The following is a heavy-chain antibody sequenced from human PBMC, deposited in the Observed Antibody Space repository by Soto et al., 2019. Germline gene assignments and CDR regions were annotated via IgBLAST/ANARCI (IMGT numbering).Heavy chain of an antibody. Sequence: QVQLQESGPGLVKPSQTLTLTCTVSGGSISSGSFYWSWIRQHPGKGLEWIGHISDSGSSYYNPSLESRFTISVDTSKTQFSLKLSAVTAADTAVYFCARTTFYDIFTAYYSLFDYWGQGTLVTVSS. CDR3: ARTTFYDIFTAYYSLFDY. D-gene: IGHD3-9*01. V-gene: IGHV4-31*03. J-gene: IGHJ4*02. CDR2: ISDSGSS. CDR1: GGSISSGSFY.